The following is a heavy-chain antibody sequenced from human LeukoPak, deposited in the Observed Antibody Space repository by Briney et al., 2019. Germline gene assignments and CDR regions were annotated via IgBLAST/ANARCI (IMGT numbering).Heavy chain of an antibody. CDR3: AREPYSSGWYRFGSLDFDY. Sequence: SETLSLTCTVSGGSISSSSYYWGWIRQPPGKGLEWIGSIYYSGSTYYNPSLKSRVTISVDTSKNQFSLKLSSVTAADTAVYFFAREPYSSGWYRFGSLDFDYWGQGTLVTVSS. CDR2: IYYSGST. CDR1: GGSISSSSYY. V-gene: IGHV4-39*02. D-gene: IGHD6-19*01. J-gene: IGHJ4*02.